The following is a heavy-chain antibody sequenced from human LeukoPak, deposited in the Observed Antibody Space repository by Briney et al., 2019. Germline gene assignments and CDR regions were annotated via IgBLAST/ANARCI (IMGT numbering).Heavy chain of an antibody. Sequence: GGSLRLSCAASGFTFSSYAMHWVRQAPGKGLEYVSAISSNGGSTYYANSVKGRFTISRDNSKNTLYLQMGSLRAEDMAVYYCARDECSSTSCYTEYFQHWGQGTLVTVSS. CDR1: GFTFSSYA. J-gene: IGHJ1*01. V-gene: IGHV3-64*01. CDR3: ARDECSSTSCYTEYFQH. D-gene: IGHD2-2*02. CDR2: ISSNGGST.